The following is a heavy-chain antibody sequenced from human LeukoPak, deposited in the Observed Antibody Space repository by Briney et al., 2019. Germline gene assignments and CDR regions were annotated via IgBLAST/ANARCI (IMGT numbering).Heavy chain of an antibody. D-gene: IGHD2-8*02. Sequence: GGSLRLSCAASGFTFSSYTMSWVRQAPGKGLEWVAVILYDGSNKYYADSVKGRFTISRDNSKNTLYLQTNSLRAEDTAVYYCARDVLGRTGGLLDYWGQGTLVTVSS. CDR1: GFTFSSYT. CDR3: ARDVLGRTGGLLDY. V-gene: IGHV3-30*04. J-gene: IGHJ4*02. CDR2: ILYDGSNK.